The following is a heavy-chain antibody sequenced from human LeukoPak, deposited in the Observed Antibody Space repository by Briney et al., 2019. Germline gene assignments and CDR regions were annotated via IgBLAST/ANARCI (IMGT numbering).Heavy chain of an antibody. J-gene: IGHJ4*02. CDR1: GYTFTGYY. CDR3: ARGGYSYGFVVDY. CDR2: INPNSGGT. D-gene: IGHD5-18*01. V-gene: IGHV1-2*06. Sequence: GASVKVSCKASGYTFTGYYMHWVRQAPGQGLEWMGRINPNSGGTNYAQKFQGRVTMTRDTSISTAYMELSRLRSEDTAVYYCARGGYSYGFVVDYWGQGTLVTVSS.